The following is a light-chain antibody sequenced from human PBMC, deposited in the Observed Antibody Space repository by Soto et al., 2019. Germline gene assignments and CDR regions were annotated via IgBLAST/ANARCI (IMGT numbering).Light chain of an antibody. CDR1: QTVSSTY. CDR3: LQYGSSPLFT. Sequence: EIVLTQSPGTLSLSPGERATLSCRASQTVSSTYLAWYQQKPGQAPRLLIFGASIRATGLPDRFSGSGSGTDFTLTINSLEPEDFAVYYCLQYGSSPLFTFGPGTKVDIK. J-gene: IGKJ3*01. V-gene: IGKV3-20*01. CDR2: GAS.